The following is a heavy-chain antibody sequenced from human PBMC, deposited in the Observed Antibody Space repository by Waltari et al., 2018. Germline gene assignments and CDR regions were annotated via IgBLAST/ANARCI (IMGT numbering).Heavy chain of an antibody. Sequence: QLQLQESGPGLVKPSETLSLTCSVSVVPITTNCPYWGWIRQPPGQGLEWIGTISYNGATYSSPSLRSRVTIFRDTSKNQLSLKLGSVTAADTAFYYCATYIGASLGTAAFDVWGQGTMVTVSS. CDR2: ISYNGAT. CDR1: VVPITTNCPY. D-gene: IGHD5-12*01. J-gene: IGHJ3*01. V-gene: IGHV4-39*01. CDR3: ATYIGASLGTAAFDV.